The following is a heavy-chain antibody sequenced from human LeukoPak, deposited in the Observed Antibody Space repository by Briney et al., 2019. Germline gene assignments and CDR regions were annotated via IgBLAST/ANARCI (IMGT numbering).Heavy chain of an antibody. CDR3: ARSATDAFDI. V-gene: IGHV3-33*03. Sequence: GRSLRLSCAASGFTFSSYGMHWVRQAPGKGLEWVAVIWYDGSNKYYADSVKGRFTISRDNAKNTLYLQMNRLKAEDTAVYYCARSATDAFDIWGQGTMVTVSS. CDR1: GFTFSSYG. CDR2: IWYDGSNK. J-gene: IGHJ3*02.